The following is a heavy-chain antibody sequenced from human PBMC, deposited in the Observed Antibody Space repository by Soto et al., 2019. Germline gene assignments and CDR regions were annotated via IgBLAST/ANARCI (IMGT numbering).Heavy chain of an antibody. J-gene: IGHJ4*02. CDR3: ARFPQTAIVGAAYFDY. D-gene: IGHD1-26*01. Sequence: SVKVSCKASGGTFSSYTISWVRQAPGQGLEWMGRIIPILGIANYAQKFQGRVTITADKSTSTAYMELSSLRSEDTAVYYCARFPQTAIVGAAYFDYWGQGTLVTVSS. CDR1: GGTFSSYT. CDR2: IIPILGIA. V-gene: IGHV1-69*02.